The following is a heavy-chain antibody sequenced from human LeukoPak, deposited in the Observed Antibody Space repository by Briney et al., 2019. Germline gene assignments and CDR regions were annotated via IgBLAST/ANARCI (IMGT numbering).Heavy chain of an antibody. CDR2: ISSSSSYI. J-gene: IGHJ4*02. D-gene: IGHD4-17*01. CDR1: GFTFSSYS. Sequence: WGSLRLSCAASGFTFSSYSMNWVRQAPGKGLEWVSSISSSSSYIYYADSVKGRFTISRDNAKNSLYLQMNSLRAEDTAVFYCATNDYGASDYWGQGTLVTVSS. CDR3: ATNDYGASDY. V-gene: IGHV3-21*01.